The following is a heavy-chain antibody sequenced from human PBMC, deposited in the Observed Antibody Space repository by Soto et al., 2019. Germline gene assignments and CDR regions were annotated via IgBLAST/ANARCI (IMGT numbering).Heavy chain of an antibody. J-gene: IGHJ3*02. CDR1: GYIFTDYY. D-gene: IGHD2-21*02. Sequence: ASVKVSCKASGYIFTDYYMHWVRQAPGQELGRMGRINPNSGGTNYAQKFQGRVTMTRDTSISTAYMELSRLRSDDTAVYYCARELGYCGGDCYSGGDAFDIWGQ. CDR2: INPNSGGT. V-gene: IGHV1-2*06. CDR3: ARELGYCGGDCYSGGDAFDI.